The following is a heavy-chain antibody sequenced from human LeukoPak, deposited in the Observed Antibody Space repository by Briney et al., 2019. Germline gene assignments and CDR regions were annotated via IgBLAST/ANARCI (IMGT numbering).Heavy chain of an antibody. CDR2: ISSSSSYI. J-gene: IGHJ4*02. Sequence: PGGSLRLSCAASGFTFSSYSMNWVRQAPGKGLEWVSSISSSSSYIYYADSVKGRFTISRDNSKNTLYLQMNSLRAEDTAVYYCAKGFDYGDSEAYFDYWGQGTLVTVSS. CDR1: GFTFSSYS. CDR3: AKGFDYGDSEAYFDY. V-gene: IGHV3-21*01. D-gene: IGHD4-17*01.